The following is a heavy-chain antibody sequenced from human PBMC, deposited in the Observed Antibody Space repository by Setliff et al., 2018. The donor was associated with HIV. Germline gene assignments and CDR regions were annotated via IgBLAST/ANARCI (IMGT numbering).Heavy chain of an antibody. V-gene: IGHV4-39*01. D-gene: IGHD6-19*01. J-gene: IGHJ4*02. Sequence: SETLSLTCSVSGGSINSSNYYWGWIRQPPGKGLEWMGNSYYSGSTYYNPSLKSRVTISVDTSKNQFSLRLSSVTAADTALYYCARLYVVADYYFDYWGQGTLVTVSS. CDR3: ARLYVVADYYFDY. CDR1: GGSINSSNYY. CDR2: SYYSGST.